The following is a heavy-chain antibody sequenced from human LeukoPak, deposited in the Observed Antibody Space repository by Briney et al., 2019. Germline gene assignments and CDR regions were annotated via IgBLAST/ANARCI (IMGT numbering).Heavy chain of an antibody. Sequence: PGRSLRLSCAASGFTFSSYGMHWVRQAPGKGLEWVAVISYDGSNKYYADSVKGRFTISRDNSKNTLHLQMNSLRAEDTALYYCSPDPFADWGQGTLVTVSS. CDR3: SPDPFAD. CDR2: ISYDGSNK. J-gene: IGHJ4*02. V-gene: IGHV3-30*03. CDR1: GFTFSSYG.